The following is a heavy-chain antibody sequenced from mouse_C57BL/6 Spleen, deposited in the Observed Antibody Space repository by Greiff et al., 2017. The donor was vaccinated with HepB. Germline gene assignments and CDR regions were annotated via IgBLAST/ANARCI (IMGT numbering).Heavy chain of an antibody. J-gene: IGHJ2*01. CDR2: INPNNGGT. V-gene: IGHV1-18*01. CDR1: GYTFTDYN. CDR3: ARLGYYGSSPYFDY. Sequence: EVQLQQSGPELVKPGASVKIPCKASGYTFTDYNMDWVKQSHGKSLEWIGDINPNNGGTIYNQKFKGKATLTVDKSSSTAYMELRSLTSEDTAVYYCARLGYYGSSPYFDYWGQGTTLTVSS. D-gene: IGHD1-1*01.